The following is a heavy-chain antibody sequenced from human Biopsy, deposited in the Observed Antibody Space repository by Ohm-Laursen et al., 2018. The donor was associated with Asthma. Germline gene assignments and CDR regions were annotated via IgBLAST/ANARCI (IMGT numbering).Heavy chain of an antibody. D-gene: IGHD3-16*01. CDR1: GFSFIGYY. V-gene: IGHV1-2*06. Sequence: GASVKVSCKTSGFSFIGYYLHWVRQAPGQRLEWMGRIDPNSGGTNYAQKFLGRVTMTRDTSVNTAFMVLSRLRSDDTAVYYCARIKIRIGAGTDRYFDLWGRGTLVTVSS. CDR3: ARIKIRIGAGTDRYFDL. J-gene: IGHJ2*01. CDR2: IDPNSGGT.